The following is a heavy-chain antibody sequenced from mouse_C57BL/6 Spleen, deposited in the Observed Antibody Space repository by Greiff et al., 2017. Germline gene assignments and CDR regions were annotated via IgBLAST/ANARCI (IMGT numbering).Heavy chain of an antibody. CDR3: ARWNFRDYAMDY. J-gene: IGHJ4*01. Sequence: VQLQQSGPELVKPGASVKISCKASGYTFTDYYMNWVKQSHGKSLEWIGDINPNNGGTSYNQKFKGKATLTVDKSSSTAYMELRSLTSEDSAVDYCARWNFRDYAMDYWGQGTSVTVSS. CDR2: INPNNGGT. D-gene: IGHD3-1*01. CDR1: GYTFTDYY. V-gene: IGHV1-26*01.